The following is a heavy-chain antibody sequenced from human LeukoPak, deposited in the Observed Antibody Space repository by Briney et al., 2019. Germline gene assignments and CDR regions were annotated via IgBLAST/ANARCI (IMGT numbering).Heavy chain of an antibody. Sequence: PGESLRLSCAASGFTFSSYAMHWVRQAPGKGLEWVANIKQDGSEKNYVDSVKGRFSISRDNAKNSLYLQMNSLRAEDTAVYYCARHSNGWSEGTYWGQGTLVTVTS. J-gene: IGHJ4*02. D-gene: IGHD6-19*01. V-gene: IGHV3-7*03. CDR1: GFTFSSYA. CDR2: IKQDGSEK. CDR3: ARHSNGWSEGTY.